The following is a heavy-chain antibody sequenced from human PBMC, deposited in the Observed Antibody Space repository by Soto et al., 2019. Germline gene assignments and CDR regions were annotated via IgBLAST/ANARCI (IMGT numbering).Heavy chain of an antibody. Sequence: VQLVESGGSAVRPGGSLRLSCAASGFTFDDYGMSWVRQAPGKGLEWASVISWNGGSTSYADSVKGRFTISRDNAKNSLCLQMNSLSAEDTALYYCARDRGSWFDYWGPGTLVSVSS. CDR3: ARDRGSWFDY. CDR2: ISWNGGST. D-gene: IGHD1-26*01. CDR1: GFTFDDYG. V-gene: IGHV3-20*04. J-gene: IGHJ4*02.